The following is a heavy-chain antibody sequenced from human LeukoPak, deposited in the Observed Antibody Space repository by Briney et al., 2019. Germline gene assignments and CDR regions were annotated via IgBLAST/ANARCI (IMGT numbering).Heavy chain of an antibody. V-gene: IGHV3-48*04. CDR1: GFTFSSYW. D-gene: IGHD3-22*01. CDR2: ISSSGSTI. Sequence: PGGSLRLSCAASGFTFSSYWMNWVRQAPRKGLEWVSYISSSGSTIYYADSVKGRFTISRDNAKNSLYLQMNSLRAEDTAVYYCARIYDSSDYWGQGTLVTVSS. J-gene: IGHJ4*02. CDR3: ARIYDSSDY.